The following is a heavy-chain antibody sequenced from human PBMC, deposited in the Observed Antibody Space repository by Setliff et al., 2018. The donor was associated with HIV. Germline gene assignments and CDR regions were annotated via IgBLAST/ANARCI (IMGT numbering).Heavy chain of an antibody. J-gene: IGHJ4*02. D-gene: IGHD1-26*01. CDR3: ARGAGGATTNYGFDY. CDR2: IYQSATS. V-gene: IGHV4-38-2*01. Sequence: SETLSLTFAVSGYSISSAFSWGWIRQPPGKGLEWIGSIYQSATSFYNPSLKSRVTISVDTSNNQFSLKLSSVTAADTAVYYCARGAGGATTNYGFDYWGQGTLVTVSS. CDR1: GYSISSAFS.